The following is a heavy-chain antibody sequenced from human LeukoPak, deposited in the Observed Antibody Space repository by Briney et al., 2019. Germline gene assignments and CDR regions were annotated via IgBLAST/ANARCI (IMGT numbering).Heavy chain of an antibody. CDR3: AKGHTVTLYYFDY. D-gene: IGHD4-11*01. Sequence: GGSLRLSCAASGFTFDDYTMHWVRQAPGKGLEWVSLVSWDGGSTYYADSVKGRFTISRDNSKNSLYLQMNSLRTEDTALYYCAKGHTVTLYYFDYWGQGTLVTVSS. CDR1: GFTFDDYT. CDR2: VSWDGGST. V-gene: IGHV3-43*01. J-gene: IGHJ4*02.